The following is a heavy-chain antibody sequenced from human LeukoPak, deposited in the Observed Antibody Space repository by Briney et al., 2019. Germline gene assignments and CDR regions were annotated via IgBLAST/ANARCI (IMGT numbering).Heavy chain of an antibody. D-gene: IGHD6-13*01. V-gene: IGHV3-74*01. CDR3: ARDGIAAVDFDY. CDR1: GFTFSTYW. CDR2: VNGDGSST. J-gene: IGHJ4*02. Sequence: GGSLRLSCAASGFTFSTYWMHWVRQAPGKGLVWVSRVNGDGSSTNYADSVKGRFTISRDNAKNTLYLQMNSLRAEDTAAYYCARDGIAAVDFDYWGQGILVTVSS.